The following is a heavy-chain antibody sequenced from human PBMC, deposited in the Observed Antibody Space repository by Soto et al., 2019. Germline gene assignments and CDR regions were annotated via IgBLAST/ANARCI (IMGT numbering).Heavy chain of an antibody. D-gene: IGHD1-26*01. V-gene: IGHV1-69*01. CDR3: AREGGYSGSYTGVGAFDI. Sequence: QVQLVQSGAEVKKPGSSVKVSCKASGGTFSSYASSWVRQAPGQGLEWMGGIIPIFGTANYAQKFQGRVTITADESTSTAYMELSSLRSEDTAVYYCAREGGYSGSYTGVGAFDIWGQGTMVTVSS. J-gene: IGHJ3*02. CDR1: GGTFSSYA. CDR2: IIPIFGTA.